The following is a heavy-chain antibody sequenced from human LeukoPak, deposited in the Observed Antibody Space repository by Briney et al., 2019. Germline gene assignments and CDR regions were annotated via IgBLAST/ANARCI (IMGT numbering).Heavy chain of an antibody. CDR3: ARAHRYSSSWYLAGIYYFDY. CDR2: INPRGGST. V-gene: IGHV1-46*01. D-gene: IGHD6-13*01. CDR1: GYTFTSYY. Sequence: GASVKVSCKASGYTFTSYYMHWVRQAPGQGPEWMGIINPRGGSTNYAQKFQGRVTMTRNTSISTAYMELSSLRSEDTAVYYCARAHRYSSSWYLAGIYYFDYWGQGTLVTVSS. J-gene: IGHJ4*02.